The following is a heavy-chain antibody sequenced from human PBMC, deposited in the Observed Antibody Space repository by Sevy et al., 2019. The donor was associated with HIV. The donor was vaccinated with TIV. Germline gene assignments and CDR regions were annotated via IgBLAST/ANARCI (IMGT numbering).Heavy chain of an antibody. CDR2: ISGSSNYI. CDR1: GFTFNNFN. J-gene: IGHJ4*02. D-gene: IGHD1-26*01. V-gene: IGHV3-21*06. Sequence: GGSLRLSCAASGFTFNNFNMNWVRQAPGKGLQWVSSISGSSNYIYYAESLKGRFIISRDNVKDTVFPQMNSLSADDTAVYYGARGTPDGSYDYFDSWGQGTLVTVSS. CDR3: ARGTPDGSYDYFDS.